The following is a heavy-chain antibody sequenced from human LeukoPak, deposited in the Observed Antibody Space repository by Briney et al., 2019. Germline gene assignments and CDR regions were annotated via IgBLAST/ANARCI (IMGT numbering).Heavy chain of an antibody. CDR2: IIPLFGTA. J-gene: IGHJ4*02. CDR3: ARGWLAETTVVTPYNY. CDR1: GGTFSSYA. D-gene: IGHD4-23*01. Sequence: GASVKVSCKASGGTFSSYAINWVRQAPGQGLEWMGGIIPLFGTANYAQKFQGRVTITAVESMSTAYMELSSPRSEDTAVYYCARGWLAETTVVTPYNYWGQGTLVTVSS. V-gene: IGHV1-69*13.